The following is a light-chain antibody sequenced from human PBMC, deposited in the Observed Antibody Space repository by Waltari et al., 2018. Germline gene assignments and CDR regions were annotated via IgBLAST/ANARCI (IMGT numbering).Light chain of an antibody. V-gene: IGLV1-47*01. CDR1: LSNFGGGW. Sequence: QSLLTQAPSASGTPGQRVTASCSGSLSNFGGGWVDRYQQVPGEAPKLLIYSTDARPSGVPDRFSGSKSGTSASLAIRGLRSEDEGDYYCASWDSGLKAYVFGTGTKVTAL. CDR3: ASWDSGLKAYV. J-gene: IGLJ1*01. CDR2: STD.